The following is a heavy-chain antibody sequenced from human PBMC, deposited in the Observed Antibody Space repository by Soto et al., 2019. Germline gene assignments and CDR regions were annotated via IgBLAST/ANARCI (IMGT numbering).Heavy chain of an antibody. D-gene: IGHD3-10*01. CDR2: IYHSGST. CDR1: GGSISSGGYS. V-gene: IGHV4-30-2*01. Sequence: QLQLQESGSGLVKPSQTLSLTCAVSGGSISSGGYSWSWIRQPPGKGLEWIGYIYHSGSTYYNPSLKSRVTISKDKXKNQFSLKLSSVTAADTAVYYCARVSGGDPIKFDYWGQGTLVTVSS. J-gene: IGHJ4*02. CDR3: ARVSGGDPIKFDY.